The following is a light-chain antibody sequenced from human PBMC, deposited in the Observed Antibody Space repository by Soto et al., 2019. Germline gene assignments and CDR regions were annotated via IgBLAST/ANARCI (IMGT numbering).Light chain of an antibody. CDR2: AAT. CDR3: QHHNNRQT. V-gene: IGKV3-15*01. CDR1: QSIPNS. Sequence: IVMTQAPATLSVSLGERATLSCRASQSIPNSLAWHHQXPGQAPRLLIYAATASATGNPGRFSGSGSGHESTLTTSVLPPEYFRLYSSQHHNNRQTFGQGNKVDIK. J-gene: IGKJ1*01.